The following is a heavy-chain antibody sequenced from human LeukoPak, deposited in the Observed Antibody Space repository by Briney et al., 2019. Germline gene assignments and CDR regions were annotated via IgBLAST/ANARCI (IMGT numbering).Heavy chain of an antibody. Sequence: SETLSLTCTVSGGSISSSSYYWGWIRQPPGKGLEWIGSIYYSGSTYYNPSLKSRVTISVDTSKNQFSLKLSSVTAADTAVYYCARRNKAVTYCYYYYGMDVWGQGTTVTVSS. CDR1: GGSISSSSYY. D-gene: IGHD6-19*01. CDR3: ARRNKAVTYCYYYYGMDV. J-gene: IGHJ6*02. V-gene: IGHV4-39*01. CDR2: IYYSGST.